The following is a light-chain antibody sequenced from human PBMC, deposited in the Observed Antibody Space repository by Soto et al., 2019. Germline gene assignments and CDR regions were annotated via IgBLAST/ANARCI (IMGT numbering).Light chain of an antibody. CDR1: SSDVGGYNY. J-gene: IGLJ1*01. CDR2: DVS. V-gene: IGLV2-14*01. CDR3: SSYTSSSTSYV. Sequence: QSALTQPASVSGSPGQSITISCTGTSSDVGGYNYVSWYQQHPGKAPKLLIYDVSNRPSGVSNRFSGSKSGNTASLTISGLQAEDEADYYCSSYTSSSTSYVFRTGTKLTVL.